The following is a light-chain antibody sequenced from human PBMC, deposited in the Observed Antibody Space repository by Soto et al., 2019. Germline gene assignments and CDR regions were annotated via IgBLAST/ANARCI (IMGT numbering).Light chain of an antibody. CDR1: ESISNY. J-gene: IGKJ5*01. Sequence: DIQMAQPPSSLSSSVGDRVTISCRASESISNYLNWYQQKPGEAPKLLIYAASSLQRGVPSTFSGSGSGTDFTLTISSLQPEDFTTYYCQQTYRSPLTFGQGTRLDIK. V-gene: IGKV1-39*01. CDR3: QQTYRSPLT. CDR2: AAS.